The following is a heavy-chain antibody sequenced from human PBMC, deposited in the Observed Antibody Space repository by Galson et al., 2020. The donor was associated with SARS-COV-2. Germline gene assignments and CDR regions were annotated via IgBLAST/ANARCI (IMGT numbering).Heavy chain of an antibody. CDR3: ARHGASSGWYEGIDY. D-gene: IGHD6-19*01. J-gene: IGHJ4*02. V-gene: IGHV5-51*01. CDR2: IYTDDSYT. CDR1: GYSFTNYW. Sequence: GESLKISCRTSGYSFTNYWIGWVRQMPGKGLEWMGNIYTDDSYTIYSPSFQGQVTISADKSISTAFLQWSSLKASDTAIYYCARHGASSGWYEGIDYWGQGTLVTVSS.